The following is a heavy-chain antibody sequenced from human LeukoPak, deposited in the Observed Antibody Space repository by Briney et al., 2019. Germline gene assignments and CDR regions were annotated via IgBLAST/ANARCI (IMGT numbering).Heavy chain of an antibody. J-gene: IGHJ5*02. CDR3: ARALGGGQTKNWFDP. V-gene: IGHV1-18*01. CDR1: GYTFTSYG. Sequence: ASVKVSCKASGYTFTSYGISWVRQAPGQGLEWMGWISAYNGNTNYAQKLQGRVTMTTDTSTSTAYMELRSLRSDDTAVYYCARALGGGQTKNWFDPWGQEPWSPSPQ. D-gene: IGHD1-14*01. CDR2: ISAYNGNT.